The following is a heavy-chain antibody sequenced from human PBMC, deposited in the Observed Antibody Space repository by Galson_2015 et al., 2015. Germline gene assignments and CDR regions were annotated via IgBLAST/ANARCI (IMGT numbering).Heavy chain of an antibody. V-gene: IGHV4-4*02. CDR2: IYHDGIT. CDR3: ARGPGSTWFNWFAP. J-gene: IGHJ5*02. Sequence: ATLSLTCAVAGGSISSSNWWRWVRRSPRQGREWIGEIYHDGITKNNTSIKSRISISVDTYKHQLSLNLSSVTAADTAVYYCARGPGSTWFNWFAPWGQATLVTVSS. D-gene: IGHD6-6*01. CDR1: GGSISSSNW.